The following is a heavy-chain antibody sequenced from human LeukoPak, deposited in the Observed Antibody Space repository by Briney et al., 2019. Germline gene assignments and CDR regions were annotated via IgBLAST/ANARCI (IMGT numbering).Heavy chain of an antibody. J-gene: IGHJ4*02. CDR1: GFSISNYW. Sequence: PGGSLRLSCAASGFSISNYWMSWVRQAPGKGLEWVANIKTDGSDERYVDSVKGRFTISRDNAYNSLYLQMNSLRAEDTAVYYCVRGSSCPDYWGQGTLVTVSS. CDR3: VRGSSCPDY. V-gene: IGHV3-7*01. D-gene: IGHD2-15*01. CDR2: IKTDGSDE.